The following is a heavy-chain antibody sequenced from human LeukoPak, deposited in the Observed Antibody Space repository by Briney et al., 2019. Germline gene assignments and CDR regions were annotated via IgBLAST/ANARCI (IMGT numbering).Heavy chain of an antibody. V-gene: IGHV4-39*01. CDR3: VRHDGRGGNTMGALDS. CDR2: LYSGRTT. J-gene: IGHJ4*02. D-gene: IGHD3-3*01. Sequence: SETLSLTCTVSGDSFTSSSHHWGWIRQSPGKGLEWIGSLYSGRTTYYNPTLNSRVTMSLVTSKNQFSLQLNSVTAADTAIYYCVRHDGRGGNTMGALDSWGQGSLVTVSS. CDR1: GDSFTSSSHH.